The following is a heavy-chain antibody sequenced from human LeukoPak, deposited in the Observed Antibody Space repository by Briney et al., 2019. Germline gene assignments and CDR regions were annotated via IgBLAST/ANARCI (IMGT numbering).Heavy chain of an antibody. CDR3: ARGPLLAHFDS. J-gene: IGHJ4*02. CDR1: ELAFKNVW. CDR2: ISSNSDGGTT. V-gene: IGHV3-15*01. D-gene: IGHD2-21*02. Sequence: PGGSLRLSCGASELAFKNVWMSWVRQAPGKGLEWVGRISSNSDGGTTDYAAPVKGRFTISRDDSTNTLSLQMSGLKAEDTALYYCARGPLLAHFDSWGQGTLVTVSS.